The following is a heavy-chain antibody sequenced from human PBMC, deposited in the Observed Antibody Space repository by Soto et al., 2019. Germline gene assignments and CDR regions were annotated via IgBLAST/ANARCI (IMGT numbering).Heavy chain of an antibody. CDR3: ARDAGSSPWGASDRYYYYGMDV. V-gene: IGHV3-33*01. D-gene: IGHD6-6*01. Sequence: GGSLRLSCAASGFTFSSYGMHWVRQAPGKGLEWVAVIWYDGSNKYYADSVKGRFTISRENSKNTLYLQMNSLRAEDTAVYYCARDAGSSPWGASDRYYYYGMDVWGQGTTVTVSS. CDR1: GFTFSSYG. J-gene: IGHJ6*02. CDR2: IWYDGSNK.